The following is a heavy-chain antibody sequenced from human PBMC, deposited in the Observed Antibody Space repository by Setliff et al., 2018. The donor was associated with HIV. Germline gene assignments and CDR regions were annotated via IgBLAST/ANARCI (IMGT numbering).Heavy chain of an antibody. J-gene: IGHJ3*02. D-gene: IGHD3-22*01. V-gene: IGHV1-24*01. CDR3: ATAYFYDSIGYWYVFDI. CDR1: GDTLSKVS. CDR2: FDPEDEET. Sequence: ASVKVSCKVSGDTLSKVSMHWVRQAPGKGLEWMGGFDPEDEETIYAQNFQGRVTMTEDTSTDTDYMELSSLRSEDTAMYYCATAYFYDSIGYWYVFDIWGQGTMVTV.